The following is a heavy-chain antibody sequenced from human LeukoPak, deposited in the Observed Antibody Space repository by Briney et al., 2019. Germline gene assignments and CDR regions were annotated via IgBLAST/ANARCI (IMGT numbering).Heavy chain of an antibody. D-gene: IGHD2-2*01. CDR2: IYYSGST. V-gene: IGHV4-34*01. CDR3: ARHQSYYYDYYMDV. J-gene: IGHJ6*03. Sequence: PSETLSLTCAVYGGSFSGYYWSWIRQPPGKGLEWIGSIYYSGSTYYNPSLKSRVTISVDTSKNQFSLKLTSVTAADTAVYYCARHQSYYYDYYMDVWGKGTTVTISS. CDR1: GGSFSGYY.